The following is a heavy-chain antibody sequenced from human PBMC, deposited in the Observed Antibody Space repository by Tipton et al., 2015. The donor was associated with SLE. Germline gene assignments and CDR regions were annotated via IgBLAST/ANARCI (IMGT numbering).Heavy chain of an antibody. CDR2: IYYSGST. Sequence: TLSLTCTVSGGSISSGDYYWSWIRQPPGKGLEWIGYIYYSGSTNYNPSLKSRVTISVDTSKNQFSLKLSSVTAADTAVYYCARDSTPGRGYSYGLYMDVWGKGTTVTVSS. V-gene: IGHV4-61*08. CDR3: ARDSTPGRGYSYGLYMDV. J-gene: IGHJ6*03. D-gene: IGHD5-18*01. CDR1: GGSISSGDYY.